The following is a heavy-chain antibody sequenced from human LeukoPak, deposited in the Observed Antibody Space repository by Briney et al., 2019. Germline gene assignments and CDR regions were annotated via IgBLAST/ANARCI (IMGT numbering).Heavy chain of an antibody. D-gene: IGHD6-13*01. CDR2: IYYSGNT. V-gene: IGHV4-59*08. Sequence: SETLSLTCTVSGGSISSYYWSWIRQPPGKGLEWIGYIYYSGNTNYNPSLKSRVTISVDTSKNQFSLNLSSVTAADTAVYYCARQGSGSSWYGGGYYYYGMDVWGQGTPVTVSS. J-gene: IGHJ6*02. CDR1: GGSISSYY. CDR3: ARQGSGSSWYGGGYYYYGMDV.